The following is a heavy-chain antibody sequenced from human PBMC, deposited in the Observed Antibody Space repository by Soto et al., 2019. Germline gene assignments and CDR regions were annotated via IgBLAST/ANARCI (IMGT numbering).Heavy chain of an antibody. CDR3: ARGADIVVVPAATGGSHDY. J-gene: IGHJ4*02. Sequence: QVQLQQWGAGLLKPSETLSLTCAVYGGSFSGYYWSWIRQPPGKGLEWIGEINHSGSTNYNPSLMSRVTISVDTSKNQFSLKLSSVTAADTAVYYCARGADIVVVPAATGGSHDYWGQGTLVTVSS. D-gene: IGHD2-2*01. CDR1: GGSFSGYY. CDR2: INHSGST. V-gene: IGHV4-34*01.